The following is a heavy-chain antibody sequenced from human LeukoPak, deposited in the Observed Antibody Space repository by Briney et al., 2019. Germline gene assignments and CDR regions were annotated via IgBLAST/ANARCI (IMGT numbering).Heavy chain of an antibody. CDR2: IYPGDPDT. CDR1: GSRFTSSW. CDR3: ARLAGSSVAAFDY. Sequence: GEPLKTSGKGSGSRFTSSWIGWVRQMPDKGLEWMGIIYPGDPDTRYHPSFQAQVAISADKSISTAYLQWSSLKASDTAMYYCARLAGSSVAAFDYWGQGTLVTVSS. D-gene: IGHD6-6*01. V-gene: IGHV5-51*01. J-gene: IGHJ4*02.